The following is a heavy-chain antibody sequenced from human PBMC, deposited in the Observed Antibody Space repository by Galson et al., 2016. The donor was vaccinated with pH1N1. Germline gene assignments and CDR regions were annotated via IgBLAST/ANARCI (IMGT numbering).Heavy chain of an antibody. Sequence: SLRLSCAASGFTFDDYAMYWVRQAPGKGLEWVSGISWNSGSIGYADSVKGRFTISRDNAKNSLYLQMNSLRAEDAALYYCAKVDGYSYGPFDYWGQGTLVTVFS. CDR3: AKVDGYSYGPFDY. CDR1: GFTFDDYA. D-gene: IGHD5-18*01. CDR2: ISWNSGSI. V-gene: IGHV3-9*01. J-gene: IGHJ4*02.